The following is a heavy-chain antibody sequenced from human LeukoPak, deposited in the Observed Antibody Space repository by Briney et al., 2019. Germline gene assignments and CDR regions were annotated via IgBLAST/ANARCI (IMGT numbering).Heavy chain of an antibody. J-gene: IGHJ4*02. CDR3: ARLNCSGGSCYPDY. CDR1: GGSFSGYY. Sequence: SETLSLTCAVYGGSFSGYYWSWIRQPPGKGLEWIGEINHSGSTNYNPSLKSRVTISVDTSKNQFSLKLSSVTAADTAVFYCARLNCSGGSCYPDYWGQGTLVTVSS. V-gene: IGHV4-34*01. CDR2: INHSGST. D-gene: IGHD2-15*01.